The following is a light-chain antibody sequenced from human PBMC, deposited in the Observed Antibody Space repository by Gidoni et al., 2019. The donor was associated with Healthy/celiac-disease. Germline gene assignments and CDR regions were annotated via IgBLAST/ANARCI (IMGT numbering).Light chain of an antibody. V-gene: IGKV1-39*01. CDR3: QQSYSTSIT. Sequence: DIQMTQSPSYLSASVGDRVTITCRASQSISSYLNWYQQKPGKAPKLLIYAASSLQSGVPSRFSGSGSGTDFTLTISSLQPEDFATYYCQQSYSTSITFGQGTRLGIK. CDR1: QSISSY. CDR2: AAS. J-gene: IGKJ5*01.